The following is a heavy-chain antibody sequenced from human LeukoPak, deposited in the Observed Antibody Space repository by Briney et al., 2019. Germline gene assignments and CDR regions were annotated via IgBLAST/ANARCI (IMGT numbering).Heavy chain of an antibody. Sequence: ASVKVSCKASGYTFTGYYMHWVRQAPGQGLEWMGWINPNSGGTNYAQKFQGRVTMTRDTSISTAYMELSRLRSDDTAVYYCARACSSTSCYYYWGQGTLVTVSS. CDR3: ARACSSTSCYYY. CDR1: GYTFTGYY. V-gene: IGHV1-2*02. D-gene: IGHD2-2*01. J-gene: IGHJ4*02. CDR2: INPNSGGT.